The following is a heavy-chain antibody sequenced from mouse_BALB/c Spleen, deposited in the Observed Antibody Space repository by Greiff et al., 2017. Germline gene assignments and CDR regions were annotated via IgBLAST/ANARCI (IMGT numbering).Heavy chain of an antibody. J-gene: IGHJ3*01. CDR2: ISSGGST. CDR3: ARGRNGNYVGFAY. D-gene: IGHD2-1*01. V-gene: IGHV5-6-5*01. CDR1: GFTFSSYA. Sequence: EVQGVESGGGLVKPGGSLKLSCAASGFTFSSYAMSWVRQTPEKRLEWVASISSGGSTYYPDSVKGRFTISRDNARNILYLQMSSLRSEDTAMYYCARGRNGNYVGFAYWGQGTLVTVSA.